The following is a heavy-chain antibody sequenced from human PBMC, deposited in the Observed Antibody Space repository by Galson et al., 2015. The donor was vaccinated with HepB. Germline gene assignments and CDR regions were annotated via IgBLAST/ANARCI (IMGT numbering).Heavy chain of an antibody. D-gene: IGHD3-10*01. CDR2: IYWNDDK. CDR3: AHPITMVRGNWFDP. CDR1: GFSLSTSGVG. V-gene: IGHV2-5*01. J-gene: IGHJ5*02. Sequence: PALVKPTQTLTLTCTFSGFSLSTSGVGVGWIRQPPGKALEWLALIYWNDDKRYGPSLKSRLTITKDTSKNQVVLTMTNMDPVDTATYYCAHPITMVRGNWFDPWGQGTLVTVSS.